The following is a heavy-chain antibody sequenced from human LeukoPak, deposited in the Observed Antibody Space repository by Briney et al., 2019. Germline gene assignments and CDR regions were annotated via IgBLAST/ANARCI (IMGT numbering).Heavy chain of an antibody. J-gene: IGHJ4*02. CDR2: IYYSGST. Sequence: SQTLSLTCTVSGGSISSGDYYWSWIRQPPGKGLEWIGYIYYSGSTYYNPSLKSRVTISVDTSKNQFSLKLRSVTAADTAVYYCARDSWPEVVRFDYWGQGTLVTVSS. CDR3: ARDSWPEVVRFDY. V-gene: IGHV4-30-4*01. D-gene: IGHD1-14*01. CDR1: GGSISSGDYY.